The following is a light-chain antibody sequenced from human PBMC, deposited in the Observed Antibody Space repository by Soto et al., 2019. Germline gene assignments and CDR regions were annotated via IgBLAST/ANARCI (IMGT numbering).Light chain of an antibody. V-gene: IGLV3-21*02. CDR1: DIGSKS. J-gene: IGLJ1*01. CDR3: QVWDSSSEHYV. CDR2: DDS. Sequence: SYELTQPPSVSVAPGQTARITCEGNDIGSKSVQWYQLKPGQAPVLVVYDDSARPSGVPERLSGSNSGNTATLTISRVEAGDEADFYCQVWDSSSEHYVFGTGTKLTVL.